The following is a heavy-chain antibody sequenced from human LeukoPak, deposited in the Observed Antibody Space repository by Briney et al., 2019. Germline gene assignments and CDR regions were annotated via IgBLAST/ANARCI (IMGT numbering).Heavy chain of an antibody. CDR3: VNWDYREY. V-gene: IGHV3-48*03. J-gene: IGHJ4*02. Sequence: GGSLTLSCAASGFTFSSYEMSWVSQAPGKGLEWVAYISSSGSTIYYAASVKGRFIIARANDKQSPYMQMTILRAEATAVYYCVNWDYREYWGQGTLVTVSS. CDR2: ISSSGSTI. CDR1: GFTFSSYE. D-gene: IGHD1-7*01.